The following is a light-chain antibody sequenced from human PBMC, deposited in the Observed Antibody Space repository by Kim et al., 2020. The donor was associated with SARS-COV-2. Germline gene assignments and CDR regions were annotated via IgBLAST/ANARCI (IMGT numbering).Light chain of an antibody. CDR1: HDISKS. J-gene: IGKJ3*01. CDR3: QHYDDLPTFT. CDR2: YAS. Sequence: SVGDKVTITCQASHDISKSLNWYQQKPGKAPKLLINYASVLEAGVPSRFGGSGSGTDFTLTIHSLQPEDFATYYCQHYDDLPTFTFGPGTKVDIK. V-gene: IGKV1-33*01.